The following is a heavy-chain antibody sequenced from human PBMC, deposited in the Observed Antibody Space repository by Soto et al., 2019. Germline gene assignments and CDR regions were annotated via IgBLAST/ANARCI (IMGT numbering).Heavy chain of an antibody. V-gene: IGHV3-30*18. CDR1: GFTFSSYG. Sequence: QVQLVESGGGVVQPGRSLRLSCAASGFTFSSYGMHWVRQAPGKGLEWVAVISYDGSNKYYADSVKGRFTISRDNSKNTLYLQMNSLRAEDTAVYYCAKDSFENKVACGWYRDYYYYMDVWGKGTTVTVSS. D-gene: IGHD6-19*01. CDR3: AKDSFENKVACGWYRDYYYYMDV. CDR2: ISYDGSNK. J-gene: IGHJ6*03.